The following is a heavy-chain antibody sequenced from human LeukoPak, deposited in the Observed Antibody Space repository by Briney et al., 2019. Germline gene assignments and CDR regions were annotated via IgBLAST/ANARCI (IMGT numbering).Heavy chain of an antibody. V-gene: IGHV1-2*04. CDR2: INPNSGGT. Sequence: ASVKVSCKASGYTFTGYYMHWVRQAPGQGLEWMGWINPNSGGTNYAQKFQGWVTMTRDTSISTAYMELSRLRSDDTAVYYCARDRPIAVADTGYYYYYGMDVWGQGTTVTVSS. J-gene: IGHJ6*02. CDR3: ARDRPIAVADTGYYYYYGMDV. D-gene: IGHD6-19*01. CDR1: GYTFTGYY.